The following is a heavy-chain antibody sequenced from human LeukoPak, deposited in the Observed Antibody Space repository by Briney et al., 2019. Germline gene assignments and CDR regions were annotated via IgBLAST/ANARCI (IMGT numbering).Heavy chain of an antibody. CDR3: ARDQSIAARPGYYYMDV. CDR1: GVSISSYY. CDR2: IYYSGST. Sequence: SETLSLTCTDSGVSISSYYWSWIRQPPGKGLEWIGYIYYSGSTNYNPSLNSRVTISVDTSKNQFSLKLGSVTAADTAVYYCARDQSIAARPGYYYMDVWGKGTTVTVSS. V-gene: IGHV4-59*01. D-gene: IGHD6-6*01. J-gene: IGHJ6*03.